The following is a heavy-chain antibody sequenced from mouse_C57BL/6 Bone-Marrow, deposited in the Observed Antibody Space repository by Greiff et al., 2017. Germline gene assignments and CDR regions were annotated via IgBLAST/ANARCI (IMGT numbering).Heavy chain of an antibody. J-gene: IGHJ2*01. CDR1: GFTFSSYG. CDR3: ASNYYGSSYDY. V-gene: IGHV5-6*01. CDR2: ISSGGSYT. D-gene: IGHD1-1*01. Sequence: EVHLVESGGDLVKPGGSLKLSCAASGFTFSSYGMSWVRQTPDKRLEWVATISSGGSYTYYPDSVKGRFTISRDNAKNTLYLQMSSLKSEDTARYYCASNYYGSSYDYWGQGTTLTVSS.